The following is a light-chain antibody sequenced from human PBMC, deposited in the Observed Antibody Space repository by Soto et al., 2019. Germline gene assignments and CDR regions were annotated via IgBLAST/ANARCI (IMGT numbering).Light chain of an antibody. CDR2: DAS. V-gene: IGKV1-33*01. CDR1: QDISNY. CDR3: QQYEVLPLT. Sequence: DIQMTQSPSSLSASVGDRVTITCQASQDISNYLNWYQQKPGKAPKLLIFDASNVETGVPSRFSGRGSGTDFTFTIHSLQPEDAATYYCQQYEVLPLTFGGGTKVGIK. J-gene: IGKJ4*01.